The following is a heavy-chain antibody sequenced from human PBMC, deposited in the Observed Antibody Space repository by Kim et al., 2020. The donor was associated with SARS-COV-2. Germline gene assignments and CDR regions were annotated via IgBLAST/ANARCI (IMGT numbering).Heavy chain of an antibody. J-gene: IGHJ6*03. CDR2: ICTGGST. Sequence: GGSLRLSCAASGFTVSSNYMSWVRRAPGKGLEWVSVICTGGSTYYADSVKGRFTISRDNSKNTLYLQMNSLRAEDTAVYYCARECDGSDYGDYLNPDDYYRAVWGKGTPVTGSS. CDR3: ARECDGSDYGDYLNPDDYYRAV. D-gene: IGHD4-17*01. V-gene: IGHV3-53*01. CDR1: GFTVSSNY.